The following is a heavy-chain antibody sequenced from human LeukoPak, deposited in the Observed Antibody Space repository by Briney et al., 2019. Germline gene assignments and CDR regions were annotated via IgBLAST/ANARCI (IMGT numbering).Heavy chain of an antibody. CDR2: ISTDGSST. CDR1: GFIFSSYW. D-gene: IGHD3-3*01. J-gene: IGHJ4*02. CDR3: ARVRSGTWNGYEY. V-gene: IGHV3-74*01. Sequence: GGSLRLSCAASGFIFSSYWMHWFRHGPGKGLVWVSRISTDGSSTIYADSVKGRFTISRDNAKNTLYLQMDSLRAEDSAVYYCARVRSGTWNGYEYWGQGTLVTVSS.